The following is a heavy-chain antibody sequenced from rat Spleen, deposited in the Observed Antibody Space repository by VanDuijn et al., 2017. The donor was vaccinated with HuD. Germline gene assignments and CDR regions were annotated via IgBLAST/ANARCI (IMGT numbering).Heavy chain of an antibody. CDR3: VKDRGEYNNLFDY. CDR1: GFTFSDYY. Sequence: EVQLVESDGGLVQPGRSLKLSCAASGFTFSDYYMAWVRQAPTKGLEWVATISYDGTNTYYRDSVKGRFTISRDNAKSTLYLQMDSLRSEDTATYYCVKDRGEYNNLFDYWGQGVMVTVSS. V-gene: IGHV5-29*01. D-gene: IGHD1-10*01. CDR2: ISYDGTNT. J-gene: IGHJ2*01.